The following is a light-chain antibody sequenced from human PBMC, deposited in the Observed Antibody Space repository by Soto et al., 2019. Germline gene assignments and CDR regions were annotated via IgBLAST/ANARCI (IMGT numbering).Light chain of an antibody. V-gene: IGLV3-21*04. CDR2: YDS. Sequence: SYELTQPPSVSVAPXXXXRITCGGNNIGSKSVHWYQQKPGQAPVLVIYYDSDRPSGIPERFSGSNSGNTATLTISRVEAGDEADYYCPVWDSSSDHYVFGTGTKVTVL. J-gene: IGLJ1*01. CDR3: PVWDSSSDHYV. CDR1: NIGSKS.